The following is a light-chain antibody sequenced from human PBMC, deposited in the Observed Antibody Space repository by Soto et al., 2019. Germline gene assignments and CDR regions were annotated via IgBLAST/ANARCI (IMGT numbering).Light chain of an antibody. V-gene: IGLV1-47*01. J-gene: IGLJ2*01. CDR3: ATWDDSLRGVV. Sequence: QSVLSQPLSASGTPGQTVTISCSGSSSNIGRGFVFWYQQLPGTAPRLLISRDSQRPSGVPDRFSGSRSGSSASLAISGLRSEDEAAYYCATWDDSLRGVVFGGGTKLTVL. CDR2: RDS. CDR1: SSNIGRGF.